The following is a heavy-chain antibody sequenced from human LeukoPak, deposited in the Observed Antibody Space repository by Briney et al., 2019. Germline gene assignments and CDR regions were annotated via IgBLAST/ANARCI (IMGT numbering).Heavy chain of an antibody. V-gene: IGHV3-11*01. D-gene: IGHD2-15*01. CDR3: ARSEGIVVVVAATPNWYFDL. CDR2: ISSSGGII. CDR1: GFTFSDYY. Sequence: GGSLRLSCAASGFTFSDYYMNWIRQAPGKGLEWVSYISSSGGIIYYADSVKGRFTISRDNTKNSLYLQMNSLRAEDTAVYYCARSEGIVVVVAATPNWYFDLWGRGTLVTVSS. J-gene: IGHJ2*01.